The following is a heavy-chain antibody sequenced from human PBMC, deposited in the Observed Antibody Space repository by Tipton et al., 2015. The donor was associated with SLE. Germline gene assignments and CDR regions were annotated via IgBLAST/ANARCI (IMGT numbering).Heavy chain of an antibody. J-gene: IGHJ3*02. D-gene: IGHD6-19*01. CDR1: GGSFSGYY. V-gene: IGHV4-34*01. CDR3: ARAPYRNAWYGAFDI. Sequence: TLSLTCAVYGGSFSGYYWSWIRQPPGKGLEWIGEINHSGSPNYNPSLKSRVTISVDTSKNQFSLKLSSVTAADTGVIYCARAPYRNAWYGAFDIWGQGTAVTVSS. CDR2: INHSGSP.